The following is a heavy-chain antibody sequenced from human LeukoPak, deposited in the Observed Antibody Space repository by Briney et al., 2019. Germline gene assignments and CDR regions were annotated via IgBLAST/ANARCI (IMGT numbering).Heavy chain of an antibody. CDR1: GYTFTSYD. J-gene: IGHJ4*02. D-gene: IGHD3-16*02. Sequence: ASVTVSCKASGYTFTSYDINWVRQAPGQGLEWMGWMNPNSGNTGYAQKFQGRVTITRNTSISTAYMELSSLRSEDTAVYYCASARPDMITFGGVIVMGFDYWGQGTLVTVSS. CDR3: ASARPDMITFGGVIVMGFDY. CDR2: MNPNSGNT. V-gene: IGHV1-8*01.